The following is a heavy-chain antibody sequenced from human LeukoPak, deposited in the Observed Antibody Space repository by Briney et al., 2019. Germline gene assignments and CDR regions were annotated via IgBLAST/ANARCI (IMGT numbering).Heavy chain of an antibody. V-gene: IGHV4-30-4*01. J-gene: IGHJ4*02. D-gene: IGHD5-18*01. CDR1: GGSISSGDYY. Sequence: PSQTLSLTCTVSGGSISSGDYYWSWIRQPPGKGLEWIGYIYYSGSTYYNPSLKSRVTISVDTSKNQFSLKLSSVTAADTAVYYCARAERQLWFFDYWGQGTLVTVSS. CDR3: ARAERQLWFFDY. CDR2: IYYSGST.